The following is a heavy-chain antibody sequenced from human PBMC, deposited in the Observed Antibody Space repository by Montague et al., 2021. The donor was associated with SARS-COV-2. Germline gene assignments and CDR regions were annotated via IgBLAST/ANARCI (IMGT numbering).Heavy chain of an antibody. D-gene: IGHD2-21*01. CDR2: MYNSENT. CDR1: GGSMSGYN. CDR3: ARGINSAGSYYYHLDV. J-gene: IGHJ6*02. V-gene: IGHV4-59*01. Sequence: SETLSPTCNVAGGSMSGYNWSWIRQPPGKRLQWIGSMYNSENTSYNPSLKSRVTISVDTSKKQFSLRLSSVTAADTAVYFCARGINSAGSYYYHLDVWGQGTTVTVSS.